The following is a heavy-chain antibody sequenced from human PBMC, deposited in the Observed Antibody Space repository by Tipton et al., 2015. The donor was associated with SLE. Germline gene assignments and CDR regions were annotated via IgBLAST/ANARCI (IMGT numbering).Heavy chain of an antibody. CDR1: GDSISSGAYY. CDR2: IYNLGNT. J-gene: IGHJ5*02. V-gene: IGHV4-31*03. Sequence: TLSLTCSVSGDSISSGAYYWGWIRQHPGKGLEWIGYIYNLGNTYYHPSLKSRLAISIDTSKNQFSLKLTSVTAADTAVYYCARAIRFFDPWGQGTLVTVSS. D-gene: IGHD2-2*02. CDR3: ARAIRFFDP.